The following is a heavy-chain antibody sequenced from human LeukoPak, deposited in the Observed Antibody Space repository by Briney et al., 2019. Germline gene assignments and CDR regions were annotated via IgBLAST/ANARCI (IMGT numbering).Heavy chain of an antibody. Sequence: GGSLRLSCAASGFTFSSYEMNWVRQAPGKGLEWVSYISSSGSTIYYADSVKGRFTISRDNSKNTLYLQMNSLRGDDTAVYYCAKTQSRTTMTRAGSEFDSWGQGTLVTVSS. CDR3: AKTQSRTTMTRAGSEFDS. V-gene: IGHV3-48*03. CDR1: GFTFSSYE. J-gene: IGHJ4*02. CDR2: ISSSGSTI. D-gene: IGHD4-11*01.